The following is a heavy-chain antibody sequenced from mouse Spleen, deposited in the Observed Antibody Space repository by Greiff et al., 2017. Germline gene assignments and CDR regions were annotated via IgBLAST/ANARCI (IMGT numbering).Heavy chain of an antibody. CDR3: TKGDDYFDY. Sequence: VQLQQSGAELVRPGASVKLSCTASGFNIKDDYMHWVKQRPEQGLEWIGWIDPENGDTEYASKFQGKATITADTSSNTAYLQLSSLTSEDTAVYYCTKGDDYFDYWGQGTTLTVSS. V-gene: IGHV14-4*01. D-gene: IGHD3-3*01. J-gene: IGHJ2*01. CDR2: IDPENGDT. CDR1: GFNIKDDY.